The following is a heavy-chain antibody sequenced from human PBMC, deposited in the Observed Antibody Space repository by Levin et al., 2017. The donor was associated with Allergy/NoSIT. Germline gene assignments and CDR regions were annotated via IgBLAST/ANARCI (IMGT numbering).Heavy chain of an antibody. D-gene: IGHD6-13*01. Sequence: GGSLRLSCAASGFIFSNAWMSWVRHTPGKGLEWVGRIKSKTDGGTTDYAAFVKGRFTISRDDSKNTLYVQMNSLKTEDTAVYYCTTSSRIRGQQLNFFDYWGQGTLVTVSS. CDR2: IKSKTDGGTT. J-gene: IGHJ4*02. V-gene: IGHV3-15*01. CDR1: GFIFSNAW. CDR3: TTSSRIRGQQLNFFDY.